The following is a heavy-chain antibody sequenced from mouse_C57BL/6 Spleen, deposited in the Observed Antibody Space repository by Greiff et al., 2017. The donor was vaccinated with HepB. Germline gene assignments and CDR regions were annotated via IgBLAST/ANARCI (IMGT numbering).Heavy chain of an antibody. V-gene: IGHV1-61*01. J-gene: IGHJ4*01. CDR1: GYTFTSYW. Sequence: QVQLQQPGAELVRPGSSVKLSCKASGYTFTSYWMDWVKQRPGQGLEWIGNIYPSDSETHYNQKFKDKATLTVDKSSSTAYMQLSSLTSEDSAVYYCARETVVGYAMDYWGQGTSVTVSS. CDR2: IYPSDSET. D-gene: IGHD1-1*01. CDR3: ARETVVGYAMDY.